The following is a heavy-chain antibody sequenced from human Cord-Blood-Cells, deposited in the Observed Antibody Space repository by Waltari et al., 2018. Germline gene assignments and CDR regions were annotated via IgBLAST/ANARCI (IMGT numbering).Heavy chain of an antibody. Sequence: VQLQESGPGLVKTSQTLSLTCTVSGGSISRGDYYWSWIRQPPGKGLAWIGYIYSSGSTYYNPSLKSRVTISVDTSKNQFSLKLSSVTAADTAVYYCASRITGTSFDIWGQGTMVTVSS. J-gene: IGHJ3*02. CDR3: ASRITGTSFDI. D-gene: IGHD1-20*01. CDR2: IYSSGST. CDR1: GGSISRGDYY. V-gene: IGHV4-30-4*08.